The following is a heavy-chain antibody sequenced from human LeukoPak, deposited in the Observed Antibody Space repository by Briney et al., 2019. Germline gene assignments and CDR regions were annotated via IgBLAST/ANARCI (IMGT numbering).Heavy chain of an antibody. CDR2: ISSNGGST. J-gene: IGHJ4*02. CDR3: VMAISGYDPQTFDY. V-gene: IGHV3-64D*09. D-gene: IGHD5-12*01. CDR1: GFTFSSYA. Sequence: PGGSLRLSCSASGFTFSSYAMHWVRQAPGKGLKYVTGISSNGGSTFYADSVKGRLTISRDNSKNTLYLQMSSLRPEDTAVYYCVMAISGYDPQTFDYWGQGTLVTVSS.